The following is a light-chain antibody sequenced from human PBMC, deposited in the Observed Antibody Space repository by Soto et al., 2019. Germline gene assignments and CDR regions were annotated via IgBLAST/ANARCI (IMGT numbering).Light chain of an antibody. CDR2: AAS. V-gene: IGKV1-9*01. CDR3: QQLNSYPIT. J-gene: IGKJ3*01. Sequence: DIRLTQSPSFLSASVGDRVTITCRASQGINNYLGWYQQKPGKAPKLLIYAASTLQSGVPSRFSGSGSGTEFTLTISSLQPEDFATYYCQQLNSYPITVGPGTKVDI. CDR1: QGINNY.